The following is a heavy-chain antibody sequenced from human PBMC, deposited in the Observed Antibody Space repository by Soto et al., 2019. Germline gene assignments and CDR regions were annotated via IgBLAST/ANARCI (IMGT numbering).Heavy chain of an antibody. CDR2: ITSTSSLI. J-gene: IGHJ3*02. CDR3: ARRGTETYGVKGAFDI. D-gene: IGHD4-17*01. Sequence: EVQLVESGGGLVKPGGSLRLSCAASRFTFSTYTMNWVRQAPGKGLEWVSSITSTSSLIFYADSVKGLFTISRDNAKNSLYLQMNSLTAEDTAVYYCARRGTETYGVKGAFDIWGQGTMVTVSS. CDR1: RFTFSTYT. V-gene: IGHV3-21*01.